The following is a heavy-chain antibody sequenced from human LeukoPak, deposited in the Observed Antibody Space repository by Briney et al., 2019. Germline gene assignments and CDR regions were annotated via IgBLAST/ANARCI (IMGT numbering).Heavy chain of an antibody. D-gene: IGHD3-10*01. CDR3: AKDWYYYGSGTYIPSN. V-gene: IGHV3-30*18. J-gene: IGHJ4*02. Sequence: GRSLRLSCAASGFTFSSYGMHWVRQAPGKGLEWVAVISYDGSKKYYADSVKGRFTISRDNSKNTLYLQMNSLRAEDTAVYYCAKDWYYYGSGTYIPSNWGQGTLVSPSS. CDR1: GFTFSSYG. CDR2: ISYDGSKK.